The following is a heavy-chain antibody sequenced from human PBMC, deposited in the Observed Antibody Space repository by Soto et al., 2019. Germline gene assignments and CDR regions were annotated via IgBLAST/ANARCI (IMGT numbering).Heavy chain of an antibody. D-gene: IGHD3-16*01. CDR3: VRGDVFDI. CDR1: GGSISGYF. J-gene: IGHJ3*02. V-gene: IGHV4-4*07. CDR2: IYSARST. Sequence: QLQLQESGPGLVKPSETLSLICTVSGGSISGYFWSWVRQPAWKGLEWIGRIYSARSTNYNPPLKSRVTMSVDTSQNQFSLKLTSVTAADTAMYYCVRGDVFDIWGRGTMVTVSS.